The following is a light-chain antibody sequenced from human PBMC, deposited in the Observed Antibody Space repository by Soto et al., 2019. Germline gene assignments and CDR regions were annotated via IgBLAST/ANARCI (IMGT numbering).Light chain of an antibody. Sequence: EIVLTQSPGTLSLSPGERATLSCRASQSVNSNYLAWYQQRPGQAPRLLIYGASSRATGIPDRFSGSGSGTDFTLTISRLEPEDFAVYYCQQYDRSPPYTFGPGTKVDIK. CDR1: QSVNSNY. CDR3: QQYDRSPPYT. CDR2: GAS. V-gene: IGKV3-20*01. J-gene: IGKJ3*01.